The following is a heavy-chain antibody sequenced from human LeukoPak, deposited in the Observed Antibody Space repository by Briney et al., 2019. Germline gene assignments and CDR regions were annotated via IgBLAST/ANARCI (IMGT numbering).Heavy chain of an antibody. CDR2: IKQDGSEK. CDR3: ARAGTKEQLAIDY. CDR1: GFTFSTYW. V-gene: IGHV3-7*05. J-gene: IGHJ4*02. D-gene: IGHD6-13*01. Sequence: GGSLRLSCAASGFTFSTYWMSWVRQAPGKGLEWVANIKQDGSEKYYVDSVKGRFTISRDNAKNSLYLQMNSLRAEDTAVYYCARAGTKEQLAIDYWGQGTLVTVSS.